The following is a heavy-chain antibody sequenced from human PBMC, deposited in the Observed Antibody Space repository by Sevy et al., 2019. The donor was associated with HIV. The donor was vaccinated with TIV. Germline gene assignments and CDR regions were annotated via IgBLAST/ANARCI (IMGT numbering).Heavy chain of an antibody. V-gene: IGHV1-18*01. Sequence: ASVKVSCKASCYSFTSRGIDWVRQAPGQGLEWLGWISAYNGNTKYGQRLQDRVTMTTDTSASTAYMELRSLRSDDTAVYYCARAGALWFGESDYWGQGTLVTVSS. D-gene: IGHD3-10*01. CDR3: ARAGALWFGESDY. CDR1: CYSFTSRG. J-gene: IGHJ4*02. CDR2: ISAYNGNT.